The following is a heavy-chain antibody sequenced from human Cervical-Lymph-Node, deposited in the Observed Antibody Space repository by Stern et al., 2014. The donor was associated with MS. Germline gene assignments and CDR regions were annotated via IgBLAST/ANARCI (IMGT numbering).Heavy chain of an antibody. V-gene: IGHV3-30-3*01. CDR1: GFNFISYS. CDR2: ILHDGSNE. Sequence: EQLVESGGGVVQPGRSLRLSCAASGFNFISYSMYWVRQAPGKGLEWAAVILHDGSNEYYADSVKGRFTISRDNSKNTVSLQMNSLRVEDTAVYYCAREPYNYDGDGYLDHWGQGTLVTVSS. D-gene: IGHD3-22*01. J-gene: IGHJ4*02. CDR3: AREPYNYDGDGYLDH.